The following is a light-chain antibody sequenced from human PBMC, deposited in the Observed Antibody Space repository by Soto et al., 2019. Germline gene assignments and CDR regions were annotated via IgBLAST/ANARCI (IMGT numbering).Light chain of an antibody. CDR1: QSIRSW. CDR2: DAY. CDR3: QQYESYSPLT. J-gene: IGKJ4*01. Sequence: DIQMTQSPSILSASVGDIVTITCRASQSIRSWLAWYQQKPGKAPNLLIYDAYSLESGVPSMFSGRRSGTEFTLTIAGLQPEDFATYYCQQYESYSPLTFGGGTKVEIK. V-gene: IGKV1-5*01.